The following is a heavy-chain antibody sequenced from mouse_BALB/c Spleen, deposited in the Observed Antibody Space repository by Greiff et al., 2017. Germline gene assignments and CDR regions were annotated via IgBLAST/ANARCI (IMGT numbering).Heavy chain of an antibody. Sequence: VMLVESGPGLVAPSQSLSITCTVSGFSLTSYGVHWVRQPPGKGLEWLGVIWAGGSTNYNSALMSRLSISKDNSKSQVFLKMNSLQTDDTAMYYCARDNYYGSSYVAYWGQGTLVTVSA. CDR1: GFSLTSYG. D-gene: IGHD1-1*01. CDR3: ARDNYYGSSYVAY. J-gene: IGHJ3*01. CDR2: IWAGGST. V-gene: IGHV2-9*02.